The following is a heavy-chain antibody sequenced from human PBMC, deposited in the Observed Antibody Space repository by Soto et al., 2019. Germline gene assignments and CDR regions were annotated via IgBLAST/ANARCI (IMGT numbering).Heavy chain of an antibody. Sequence: PSETLSLTCTVSSGSISSGDYCWSWIRQPPGQGLEWIGYIHYSGSTYYNPSLKSRVTISVDTSKNQFSLKLSSVTAADTAVYYCARLRAYYDSRLYDYWGQGTPVTVSS. CDR1: SGSISSGDYC. V-gene: IGHV4-30-4*01. CDR2: IHYSGST. CDR3: ARLRAYYDSRLYDY. D-gene: IGHD3-3*01. J-gene: IGHJ4*02.